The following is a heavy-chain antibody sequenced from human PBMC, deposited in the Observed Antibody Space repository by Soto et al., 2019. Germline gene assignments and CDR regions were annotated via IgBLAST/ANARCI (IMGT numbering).Heavy chain of an antibody. Sequence: SETLSLSCTVSGGSISSSTYYWGWMRQPPGKGLEWIASFFIGGNTYYNPSLKSRVTISVDTSKNQFSLKLSSVTAADTAVYYGARRDSGSYSDYWGQGTLVTVSS. CDR1: GGSISSSTYY. D-gene: IGHD3-10*01. V-gene: IGHV4-39*01. CDR2: FFIGGNT. CDR3: ARRDSGSYSDY. J-gene: IGHJ4*02.